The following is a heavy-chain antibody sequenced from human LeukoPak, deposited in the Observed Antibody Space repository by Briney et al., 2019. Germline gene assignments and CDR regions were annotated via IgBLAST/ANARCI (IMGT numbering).Heavy chain of an antibody. J-gene: IGHJ4*02. V-gene: IGHV4-59*12. Sequence: RASETLSLTCTVSGGSISSYYWSWIRQPPGKGLEWIGYIYYSGRTNYNPSLKSRVAISVDKSENHISLWLTSVTAADTAVYYCAREGGPYRPLDYSGQGTLVTVSS. CDR1: GGSISSYY. CDR3: AREGGPYRPLDY. CDR2: IYYSGRT.